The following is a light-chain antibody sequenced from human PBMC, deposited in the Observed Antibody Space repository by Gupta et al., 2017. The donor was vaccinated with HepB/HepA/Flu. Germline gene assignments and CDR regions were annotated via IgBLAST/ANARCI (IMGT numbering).Light chain of an antibody. CDR1: HDSKNY. CDR3: QQYNKLPQT. CDR2: EGS. Sequence: DIQTTYSPSSLSASVGHSVTITCQANHDSKNYINWYQQKPGKAPKLLIYEGSNLETGVPSRFSGSDSGTYFTLTISSVEPEDIATYYCQQYNKLPQTFGGGTKVEIE. J-gene: IGKJ4*01. V-gene: IGKV1-33*01.